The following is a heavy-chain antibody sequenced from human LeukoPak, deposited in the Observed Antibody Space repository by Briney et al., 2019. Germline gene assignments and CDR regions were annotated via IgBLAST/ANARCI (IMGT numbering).Heavy chain of an antibody. CDR1: GGSFSGYY. V-gene: IGHV4-34*01. J-gene: IGHJ6*02. Sequence: KPSETLSLTCAVYGGSFSGYYWSWIRQPPGKGLEWIGEINHSGSTYYNPSLKSRVTISVDTSKNQFSLKLSSVTAADTAVYYCARQYYYYGMDVWGQGTTVTVSS. CDR2: INHSGST. CDR3: ARQYYYYGMDV.